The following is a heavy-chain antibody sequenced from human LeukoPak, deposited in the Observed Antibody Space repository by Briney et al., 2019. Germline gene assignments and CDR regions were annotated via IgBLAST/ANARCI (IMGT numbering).Heavy chain of an antibody. Sequence: GGSLRLSCAASGFTFSGYAMSWVRQAPGKGLEWVSPISGSGGSTYYAESVQGRFTISRDKSNNTLYLHMNRLRAEDTAVYYGAKGSGSSSYYYRSYFDYWGQGTLVTVSS. CDR3: AKGSGSSSYYYRSYFDY. CDR1: GFTFSGYA. D-gene: IGHD3-22*01. J-gene: IGHJ4*02. CDR2: ISGSGGST. V-gene: IGHV3-23*01.